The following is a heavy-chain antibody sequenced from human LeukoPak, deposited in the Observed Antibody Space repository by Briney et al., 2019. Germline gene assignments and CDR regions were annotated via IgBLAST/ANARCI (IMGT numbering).Heavy chain of an antibody. CDR1: GGSIISTHW. CDR3: ARHKAYTSDWSGGFDC. J-gene: IGHJ4*02. D-gene: IGHD6-19*01. CDR2: IYHSGST. V-gene: IGHV4-4*02. Sequence: PSETLSLTCAVSGGSIISTHWWSWVRQPPGKGLEWIGEIYHSGSTNYNPSLKSRVTISVDKSKNQFSLKLSSVTAADTAVYYCARHKAYTSDWSGGFDCWGQGTLVTVSS.